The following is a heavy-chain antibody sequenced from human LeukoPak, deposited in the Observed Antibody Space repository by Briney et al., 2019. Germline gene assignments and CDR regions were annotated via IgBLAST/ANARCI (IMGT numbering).Heavy chain of an antibody. D-gene: IGHD3-22*01. CDR2: ITGSGGYT. CDR3: ARQSLYDSSGHFHY. CDR1: GFTFSSYA. Sequence: GGSLRLSRAASGFTFSSYAMTWVRQAPGKGLEWVSTITGSGGYTYYADSVKGRFTISRDNSKNTLFLRMNSLRAEDTAVYFCARQSLYDSSGHFHYWGQGTLVTVSS. V-gene: IGHV3-23*01. J-gene: IGHJ4*02.